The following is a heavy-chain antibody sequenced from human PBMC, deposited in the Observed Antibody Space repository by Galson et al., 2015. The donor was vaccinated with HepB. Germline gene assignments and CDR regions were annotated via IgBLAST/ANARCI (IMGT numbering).Heavy chain of an antibody. CDR2: ITRSGDNT. CDR1: GFTFRIYA. J-gene: IGHJ6*02. D-gene: IGHD2-2*02. Sequence: SLRLSCAASGFTFRIYAMSWVRQAPGKGLEWVSAITRSGDNTYSADSVKGRFTISRDNSKNTLYLQMNSLRAEDTAVYYCANNLDIVVVPGAIPNNNCYYYCMDVWGQGTTVTVSS. CDR3: ANNLDIVVVPGAIPNNNCYYYCMDV. V-gene: IGHV3-23*01.